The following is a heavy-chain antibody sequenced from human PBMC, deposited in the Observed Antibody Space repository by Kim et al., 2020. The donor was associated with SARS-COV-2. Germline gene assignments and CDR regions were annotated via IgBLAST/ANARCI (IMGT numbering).Heavy chain of an antibody. D-gene: IGHD6-19*01. CDR2: ISGSGGST. Sequence: GGSLRLSCAASGFTFSSYAMSWVRQAPGKGLEWVAAISGSGGSTYYADSVKGRFTISRDNSKNTLYLQMNSLRAEDTAVYYCESERRGVAVAGIFDYWGQGTLVTVSS. CDR3: ESERRGVAVAGIFDY. CDR1: GFTFSSYA. V-gene: IGHV3-23*01. J-gene: IGHJ4*02.